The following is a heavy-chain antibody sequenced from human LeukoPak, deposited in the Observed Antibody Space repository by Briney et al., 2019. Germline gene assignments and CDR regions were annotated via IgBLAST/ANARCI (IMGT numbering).Heavy chain of an antibody. CDR1: GFTFSSYD. CDR3: ARVRRYGSAPLYSYGLDV. V-gene: IGHV3-74*01. Sequence: GGSLRLSCAASGFTFSSYDMSWVRQAPGKGLVWVSHINIDGRSTTYADSVKGRLTISRDNAKDTLYLQMNSLRAEDTAVYYCARVRRYGSAPLYSYGLDVWGRGTTVTVSS. D-gene: IGHD3-10*01. CDR2: INIDGRST. J-gene: IGHJ6*02.